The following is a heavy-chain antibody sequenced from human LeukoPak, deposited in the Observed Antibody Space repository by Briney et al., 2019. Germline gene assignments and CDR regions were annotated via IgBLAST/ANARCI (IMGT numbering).Heavy chain of an antibody. Sequence: GGSLRLSCAASGFTFSSYRMSWVRQAPGKGLEWVANIKEDGSEKNYVDSVKGRFTISRDNAKNSLHLQMSSLRAEDTAVYYCARGGLSYSYWGQGTLVTVSS. CDR2: IKEDGSEK. J-gene: IGHJ4*02. CDR3: ARGGLSYSY. V-gene: IGHV3-7*05. D-gene: IGHD2-21*01. CDR1: GFTFSSYR.